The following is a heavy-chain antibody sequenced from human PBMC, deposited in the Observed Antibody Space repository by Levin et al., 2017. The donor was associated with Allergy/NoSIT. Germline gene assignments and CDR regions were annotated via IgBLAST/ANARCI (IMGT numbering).Heavy chain of an antibody. CDR2: IYPGDSDT. V-gene: IGHV5-51*01. D-gene: IGHD6-13*01. J-gene: IGHJ4*02. CDR3: ARPPYSSSWYGIDY. Sequence: KGLEWMGIIYPGDSDTKYSPSFQGQVTISADKSISTAYLQWSSLKASDTAMYYCARPPYSSSWYGIDYWGQGSLVTVSS.